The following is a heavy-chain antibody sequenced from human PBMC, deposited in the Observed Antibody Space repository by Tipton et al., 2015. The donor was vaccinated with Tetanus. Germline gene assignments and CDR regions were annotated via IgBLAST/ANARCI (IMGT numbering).Heavy chain of an antibody. V-gene: IGHV3-11*01. CDR3: VRDGGSSGWLAY. CDR1: GFAFSDYY. J-gene: IGHJ4*02. D-gene: IGHD6-19*01. Sequence: SLRLSCEASGFAFSDYYMAWIRQAPGKGLEWVSYLSSTGTTIYHADSVKGRFSISRDNARNTLYLQMNSLRVEDTAVYYCVRDGGSSGWLAYWGQGTLVTVSS. CDR2: LSSTGTTI.